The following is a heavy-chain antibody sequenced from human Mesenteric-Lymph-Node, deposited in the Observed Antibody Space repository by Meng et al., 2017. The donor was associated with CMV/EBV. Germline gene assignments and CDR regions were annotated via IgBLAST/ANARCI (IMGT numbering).Heavy chain of an antibody. CDR1: GYTFTSYD. J-gene: IGHJ6*02. CDR2: MNPNSGNT. D-gene: IGHD1-26*01. Sequence: ASVKVSCKASGYTFTSYDINWVRQATGQGLEWMGWMNPNSGNTGYAQKFQGRVTITRNTSISTAYMELSRLSSDDTAVYYCARGGVGAKRGNGYYYGMDVWGQGTTVTVSS. V-gene: IGHV1-8*03. CDR3: ARGGVGAKRGNGYYYGMDV.